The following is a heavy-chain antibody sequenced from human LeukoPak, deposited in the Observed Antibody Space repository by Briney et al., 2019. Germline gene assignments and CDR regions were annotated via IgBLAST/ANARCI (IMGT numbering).Heavy chain of an antibody. D-gene: IGHD6-19*01. Sequence: GGSLRLSCAASGFTFSNYSMNWVRQAPGKGLEWVSYISSSSSNIYYADSVKGRFTISRDNAKNSLYLQMNSLRAEDTAVYYCARGGSGWDPYFDYWGQGTLVTVSS. CDR1: GFTFSNYS. V-gene: IGHV3-48*01. CDR3: ARGGSGWDPYFDY. J-gene: IGHJ4*02. CDR2: ISSSSSNI.